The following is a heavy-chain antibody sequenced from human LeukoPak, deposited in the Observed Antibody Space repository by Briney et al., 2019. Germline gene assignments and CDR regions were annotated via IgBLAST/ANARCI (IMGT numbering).Heavy chain of an antibody. J-gene: IGHJ5*02. CDR2: ISNDGGGT. CDR3: AKGSSGYFADL. V-gene: IGHV3-23*01. CDR1: GFIFNNYG. D-gene: IGHD3-22*01. Sequence: HPAGSLRLSGAGSGFIFNNYGLIWVRQAPGKGLEGVSAISNDGGGTQYADFVEGRFTISSDNSKNTLFLQMSTVRAEDTALYYYAKGSSGYFADLWGQGTLVTVSS.